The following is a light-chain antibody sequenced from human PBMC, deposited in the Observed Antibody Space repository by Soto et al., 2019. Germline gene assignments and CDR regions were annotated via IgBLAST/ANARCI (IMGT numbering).Light chain of an antibody. Sequence: DIQMTQSPSTLSASVGDRVTITCRASQSISNWLAWYQLKPGKAPNLLIYDASSLESGVPSRFSGSGSGTEFTLTISSLQPDHFATYYCQHYNSYPPTFGQGTKVEIK. CDR3: QHYNSYPPT. CDR2: DAS. V-gene: IGKV1-5*01. J-gene: IGKJ1*01. CDR1: QSISNW.